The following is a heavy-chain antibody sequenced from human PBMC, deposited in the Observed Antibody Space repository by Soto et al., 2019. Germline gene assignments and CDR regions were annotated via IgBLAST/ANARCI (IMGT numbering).Heavy chain of an antibody. CDR2: MNPNSGNT. CDR1: GYTFTSYD. CDR3: ARAFTPSYYYDSSGYYYKKYFQH. V-gene: IGHV1-8*01. D-gene: IGHD3-22*01. J-gene: IGHJ1*01. Sequence: ASVKVSCKASGYTFTSYDINWVRQATGQGLEWMGWMNPNSGNTGYAQKFQGRGTMTRNTSISTAYMELSSLRSEDTAVYYCARAFTPSYYYDSSGYYYKKYFQHWGQGTLVTVSS.